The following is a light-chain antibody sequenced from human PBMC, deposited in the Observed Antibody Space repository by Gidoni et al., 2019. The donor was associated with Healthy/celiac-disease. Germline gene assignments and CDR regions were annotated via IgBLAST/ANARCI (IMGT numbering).Light chain of an antibody. J-gene: IGLJ1*01. V-gene: IGLV2-14*03. CDR2: DVT. CDR1: SSAVGGYNF. CDR3: FSYTSSSTLYV. Sequence: QSALTPPASVSGSPGQSITISCTGTSSAVGGYNFVSWYQQHPGKAPKLMIYDVTDRPSGVSNRFSGSKSGNTASLTISGLQAEDEADYYCFSYTSSSTLYVFGTGTKVTVL.